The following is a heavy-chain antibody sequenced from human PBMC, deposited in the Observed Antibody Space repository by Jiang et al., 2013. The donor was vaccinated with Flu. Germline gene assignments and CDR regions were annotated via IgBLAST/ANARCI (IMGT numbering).Heavy chain of an antibody. CDR2: IYPGDSDT. CDR3: ATSIYSTNWYFRSGYYYYGMDV. CDR1: GYTFTSYW. J-gene: IGHJ6*02. Sequence: GAEVKKPGESLKISCKGSGYTFTSYWIGWVRQMPGKGLEWMGIIYPGDSDTRYSPSFQGQVTISADKSISTAYLQWSSLKASDTAMYYCATSIYSTNWYFRSGYYYYGMDVWGQGTTVTVSS. D-gene: IGHD6-13*01. V-gene: IGHV5-51*03.